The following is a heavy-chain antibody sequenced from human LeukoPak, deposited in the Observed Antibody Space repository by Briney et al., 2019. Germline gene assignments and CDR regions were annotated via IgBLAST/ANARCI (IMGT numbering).Heavy chain of an antibody. D-gene: IGHD2-15*01. CDR1: GYTFTSYD. CDR3: ARGRIGCSGGSCYHFDY. J-gene: IGHJ4*02. CDR2: MNPNSGNT. Sequence: ASVKVSCKASGYTFTSYDINWVRQATGQGLEWMGWMNPNSGNTGYAQKFQGRVTMTRNTSISTAYMELSSLRSEDTAVYYCARGRIGCSGGSCYHFDYWGQGTLVTVSS. V-gene: IGHV1-8*01.